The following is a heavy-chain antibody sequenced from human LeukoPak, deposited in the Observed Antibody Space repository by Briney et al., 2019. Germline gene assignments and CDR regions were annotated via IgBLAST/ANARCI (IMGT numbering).Heavy chain of an antibody. D-gene: IGHD6-19*01. J-gene: IGHJ4*02. CDR2: IHTSGST. Sequence: SETLSLTCTVSGGSISNYHWSWIRQPAGKGLEWIGQIHTSGSTNYNPPLKSRVTMSIDTTEDQVSLTIRSVTAADTAFYYCARRDISSGWSFDYCGQGTLVTVSS. CDR3: ARRDISSGWSFDY. V-gene: IGHV4-4*07. CDR1: GGSISNYH.